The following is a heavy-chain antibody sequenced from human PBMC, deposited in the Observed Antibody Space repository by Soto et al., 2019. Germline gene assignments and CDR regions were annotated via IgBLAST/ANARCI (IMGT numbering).Heavy chain of an antibody. D-gene: IGHD2-21*01. J-gene: IGHJ4*02. CDR2: INTGNGNT. V-gene: IGHV1-3*04. Sequence: GTSVKVSCKASGYTFTSYGMHWVRQAPGQRLKWMGWINTGNGNTKYSQKFQGRVTITRDTSASTAYMELSSLRSVDSALYYCARGLGGARTYFDYWGQGTLGTVSS. CDR1: GYTFTSYG. CDR3: ARGLGGARTYFDY.